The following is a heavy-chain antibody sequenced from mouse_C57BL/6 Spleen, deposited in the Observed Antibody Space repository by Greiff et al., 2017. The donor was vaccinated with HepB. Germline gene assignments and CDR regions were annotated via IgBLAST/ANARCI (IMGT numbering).Heavy chain of an antibody. CDR3: ARDKGTTGLPMDY. J-gene: IGHJ4*01. Sequence: EVKLVESGGGLVKPGGSLKLSCAASGFTFSSYAMSWVRQTPEKRPEWVATISDGGSYTYYPDNVKGRFTISRDNAKNNLYLQMSHLKSEDTAMYYCARDKGTTGLPMDYWGQGTSVTVSS. CDR1: GFTFSSYA. V-gene: IGHV5-4*01. CDR2: ISDGGSYT. D-gene: IGHD2-14*01.